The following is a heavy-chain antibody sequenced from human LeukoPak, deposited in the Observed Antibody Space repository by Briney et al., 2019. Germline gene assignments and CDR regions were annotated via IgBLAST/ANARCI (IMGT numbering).Heavy chain of an antibody. J-gene: IGHJ5*02. CDR3: ARLIAVAEGGFDP. CDR1: GGSISSYY. Sequence: SETLSLTCTVSGGSISSYYWSWIRQPPGKGLEWIGYIYYSGSTNYNPSLKSRVTISVDTSKNQFSLKLSSVSAADTAAYYCARLIAVAEGGFDPWGQGTLVTVSS. V-gene: IGHV4-59*08. CDR2: IYYSGST. D-gene: IGHD6-13*01.